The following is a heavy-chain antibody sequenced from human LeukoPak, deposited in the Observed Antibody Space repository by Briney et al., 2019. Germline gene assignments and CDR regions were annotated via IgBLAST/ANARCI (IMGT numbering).Heavy chain of an antibody. V-gene: IGHV3-30*02. J-gene: IGHJ4*02. CDR1: GFTFSSYG. CDR2: IRFDGSYK. CDR3: AKSPEWFGESDY. Sequence: GGSLRLSCAASGFTFSSYGMHWVRQAPGKGLEWVAFIRFDGSYKDYADSVKGRFTISRDKSKNTLYLQMNSLRAEDTAVYYCAKSPEWFGESDYWGQGTLVTVSS. D-gene: IGHD3-10*01.